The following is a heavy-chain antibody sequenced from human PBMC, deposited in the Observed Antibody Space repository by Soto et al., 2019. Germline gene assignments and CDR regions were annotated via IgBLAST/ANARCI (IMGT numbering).Heavy chain of an antibody. D-gene: IGHD3-3*01. CDR3: ARGGGVGVAGSAAFDM. J-gene: IGHJ3*02. CDR1: GYPVTAYY. CDR2: INPATGAA. V-gene: IGHV1-2*02. Sequence: QLHLVQSGAVVKKPGASVTVSCSAYGYPVTAYYMHWVRQAPGRGLEWMGGINPATGAAKYTQTCQGRVTMTRDTSTSTVFMELGGLTSGDKAVFYCARGGGVGVAGSAAFDMWGQGTLVTVSS.